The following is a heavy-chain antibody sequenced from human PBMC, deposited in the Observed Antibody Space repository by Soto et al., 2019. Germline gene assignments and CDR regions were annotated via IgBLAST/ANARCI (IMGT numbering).Heavy chain of an antibody. CDR1: GYSFTSYW. CDR3: ARHSSGYYYSNCYYGMDV. CDR2: IYPGDSDT. J-gene: IGHJ6*02. Sequence: GESLKISCKGSGYSFTSYWIGWVRQMPGKGLEWMGIIYPGDSDTRYSPSFQGQVTISADKSISTAYLQWSSLKASDTAMYYCARHSSGYYYSNCYYGMDVWGQGTTVTVSS. V-gene: IGHV5-51*01. D-gene: IGHD3-22*01.